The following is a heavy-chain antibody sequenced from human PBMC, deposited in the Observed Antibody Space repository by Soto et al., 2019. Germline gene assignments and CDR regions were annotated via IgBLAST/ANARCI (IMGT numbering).Heavy chain of an antibody. CDR2: ISRSGSTI. V-gene: IGHV3-11*01. CDR1: GFTFRYFY. J-gene: IGHJ6*02. Sequence: PGGSLRLSCEASGFTFRYFYMNWIRQSPGKGLEWVSYISRSGSTIKYADSVKGRFTISRDNAKNSLYLQMSTLRVEDTAVYYCAREISPPRYNIYNYGMDVWGQGTTVTVSS. CDR3: AREISPPRYNIYNYGMDV. D-gene: IGHD3-10*01.